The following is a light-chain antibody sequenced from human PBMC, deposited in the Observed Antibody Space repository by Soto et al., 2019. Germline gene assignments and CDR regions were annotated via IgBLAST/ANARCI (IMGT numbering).Light chain of an antibody. CDR3: SSYTSSDTLV. J-gene: IGLJ2*01. Sequence: QSALTQPASVSGSRGHSITISCTGTSSDIGGYNYVSWYQHHPGKAPKLMIYDVTYRPSGVSNRFSGSKSGDTASLTISGLQAEDEADYYCSSYTSSDTLVFGGGTKLTVL. CDR2: DVT. V-gene: IGLV2-14*03. CDR1: SSDIGGYNY.